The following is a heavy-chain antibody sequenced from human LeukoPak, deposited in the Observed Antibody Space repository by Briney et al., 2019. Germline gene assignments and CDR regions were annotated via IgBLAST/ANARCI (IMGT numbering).Heavy chain of an antibody. CDR3: AKDGAVAENWFDP. D-gene: IGHD6-19*01. Sequence: TGGSLRLSCIASGFTFSSYWMQWVRQAPGKGLVWVSRINSDGSSPSYADSVKGRFTISRDNSKNTLYLQMNSLRAEDTAVYYCAKDGAVAENWFDPWGQGTLVTVSS. CDR1: GFTFSSYW. J-gene: IGHJ5*02. V-gene: IGHV3-74*01. CDR2: INSDGSSP.